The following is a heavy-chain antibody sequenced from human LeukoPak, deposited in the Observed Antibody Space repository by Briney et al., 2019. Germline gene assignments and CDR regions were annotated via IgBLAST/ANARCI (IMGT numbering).Heavy chain of an antibody. CDR2: ISSSGTTI. Sequence: GGSLRLSCAASGFTFSSYEMNWVRQAPGKGLEWVAYISSSGTTIYYADSVKGRFTISRDNAKNSLYLQMNSLRAEDTAVYYCARDYGGSSPFDYWGQGTLVTVSS. V-gene: IGHV3-48*03. CDR1: GFTFSSYE. CDR3: ARDYGGSSPFDY. J-gene: IGHJ4*02. D-gene: IGHD4-23*01.